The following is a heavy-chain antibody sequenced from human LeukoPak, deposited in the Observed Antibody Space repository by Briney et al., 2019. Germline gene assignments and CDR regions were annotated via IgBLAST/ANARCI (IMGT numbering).Heavy chain of an antibody. CDR1: GYTFTGYY. Sequence: GATVKVSCKASGYTFTGYYMHWVRQAPGQGLEWMGWINPNSGGTNYAQKFQGRVTMTRDTSISTAYVELSRLRSDDTAVYYCARDEYCSSTSCYYLDYWGQGTLVTVSS. D-gene: IGHD2-2*01. J-gene: IGHJ4*02. CDR2: INPNSGGT. V-gene: IGHV1-2*02. CDR3: ARDEYCSSTSCYYLDY.